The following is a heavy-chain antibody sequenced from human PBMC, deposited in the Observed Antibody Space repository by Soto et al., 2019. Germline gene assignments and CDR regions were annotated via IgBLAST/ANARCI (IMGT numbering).Heavy chain of an antibody. V-gene: IGHV4-39*01. J-gene: IGHJ1*01. CDR2: IYYSGST. Sequence: SETLSLTCTVSGGSISSSSYYWGWIRQPPGKGLEWIGSIYYSGSTYYNPSLKSRVTISVDTSKNQFSLKLSSVTAADTAVYYCVCSRLYYYDSSDYLVRYFQHWGQGTLVTVSS. CDR1: GGSISSSSYY. D-gene: IGHD3-22*01. CDR3: VCSRLYYYDSSDYLVRYFQH.